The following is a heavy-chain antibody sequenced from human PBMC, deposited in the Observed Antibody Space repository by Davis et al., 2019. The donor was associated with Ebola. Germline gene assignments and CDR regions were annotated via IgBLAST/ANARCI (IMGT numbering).Heavy chain of an antibody. CDR2: ISNNGDNT. CDR3: ARDGPNYDVDY. J-gene: IGHJ4*02. CDR1: GITFSNYD. V-gene: IGHV3-23*01. D-gene: IGHD3-22*01. Sequence: GESLKISCVASGITFSNYDMSWVRQAPGKGLEWVSGISNNGDNTFYADSVKGRFTISRDNSKNTLYLQMNSLRVDDTAVYFCARDGPNYDVDYWGQGTLVTVSA.